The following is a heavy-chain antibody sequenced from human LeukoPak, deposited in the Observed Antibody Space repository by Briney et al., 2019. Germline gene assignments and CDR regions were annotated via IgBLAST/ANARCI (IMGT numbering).Heavy chain of an antibody. CDR1: GGSISSYY. CDR3: ARGHGDYYYGMDV. V-gene: IGHV4-59*08. CDR2: IYYSGST. J-gene: IGHJ6*02. Sequence: PSETLSLTCTVSGGSISSYYWSWIRQPPGKGLEWIGYIYYSGSTYYNPSLKSRVTISVDTSKNQFSLKLSSVTAADTAVYYCARGHGDYYYGMDVWGQGTTVTVSS. D-gene: IGHD4-17*01.